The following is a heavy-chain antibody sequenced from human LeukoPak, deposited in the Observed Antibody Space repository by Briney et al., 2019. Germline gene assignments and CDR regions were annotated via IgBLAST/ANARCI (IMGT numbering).Heavy chain of an antibody. Sequence: SQTLSLTCTVSGGSISSGSYYWSWIRQPAGKGLEWIGRIYTSGSTNYNPSLKSRVTISVDTSKNQFSLKLSSVTAADTAVYYCARDGYTWMGDAFDIWGQGTMVTVSP. J-gene: IGHJ3*02. D-gene: IGHD5-12*01. CDR2: IYTSGST. V-gene: IGHV4-61*02. CDR1: GGSISSGSYY. CDR3: ARDGYTWMGDAFDI.